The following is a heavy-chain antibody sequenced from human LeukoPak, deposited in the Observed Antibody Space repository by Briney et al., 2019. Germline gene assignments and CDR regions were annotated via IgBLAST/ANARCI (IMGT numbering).Heavy chain of an antibody. Sequence: SQTLSLACTVSGGSISSGSDYWSWIRQPAGKGLEWIGRIYTSGSTNYNPSLKSRVAISVDTSKNQFSLKLSSVTAADTAVYYCARVAITYWFDPWGQGTLVTVSS. CDR1: GGSISSGSDY. V-gene: IGHV4-61*02. D-gene: IGHD1-14*01. J-gene: IGHJ5*02. CDR3: ARVAITYWFDP. CDR2: IYTSGST.